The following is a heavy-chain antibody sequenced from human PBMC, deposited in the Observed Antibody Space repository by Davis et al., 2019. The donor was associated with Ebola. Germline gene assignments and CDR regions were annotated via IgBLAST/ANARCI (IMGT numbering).Heavy chain of an antibody. D-gene: IGHD3-10*01. CDR3: ARSGGALIGRRTAHFDY. CDR1: GASVSSGSYY. J-gene: IGHJ4*02. Sequence: PSETLSLTCSVSGASVSSGSYYWSWIRQPPGQGLEWIGYVYFIGNTNYKPSLKSRVTISADTSKNQFSLRLNSVTAADTAVYYCARSGGALIGRRTAHFDYWGQGTLVTVSS. V-gene: IGHV4-61*01. CDR2: VYFIGNT.